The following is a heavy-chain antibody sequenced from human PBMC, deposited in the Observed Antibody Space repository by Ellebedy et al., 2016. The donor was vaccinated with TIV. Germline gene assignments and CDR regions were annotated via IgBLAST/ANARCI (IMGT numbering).Heavy chain of an antibody. V-gene: IGHV3-23*01. J-gene: IGHJ3*02. CDR2: ITGIGTST. CDR3: AKPMGPGGRFDAFDI. CDR1: GLTFNNDA. Sequence: GESLKISXATSGLTFNNDAMSWVRQAPGKGLEWVSAITGIGTSTYYADSVKGRFTISRDNSKNTLSLQMNSLRADDTAIYYCAKPMGPGGRFDAFDIWGQGTLVTVSS. D-gene: IGHD3-16*01.